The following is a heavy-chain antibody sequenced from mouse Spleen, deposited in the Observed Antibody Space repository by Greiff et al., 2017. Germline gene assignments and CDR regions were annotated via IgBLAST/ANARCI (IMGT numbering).Heavy chain of an antibody. D-gene: IGHD4-1*01. CDR1: GYTFTSYW. CDR3: ARDELGPDY. Sequence: VQLQQSGAELARPGASVKLSCKASGYTFTSYWMQWVKQRPGQGLEWIGAIYPGDGDTRYTQKFKGKATLTADKSSSTAYMQLSSLASEDSAVYYCARDELGPDYWGQGTTLTVSS. J-gene: IGHJ2*01. CDR2: IYPGDGDT. V-gene: IGHV1-87*01.